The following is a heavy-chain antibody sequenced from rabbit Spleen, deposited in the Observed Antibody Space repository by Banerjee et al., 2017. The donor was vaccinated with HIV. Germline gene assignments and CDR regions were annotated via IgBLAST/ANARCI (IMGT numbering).Heavy chain of an antibody. Sequence: QEQLVESGGGLVQPEGSLTLTCKASGFSFGDRDVMCWVRQAPWKGLEWIACINAATAKPVYATWAKGRFSISRTSSTTVTLRMTSLTAADTATYFCARDLVGVIGWNFYLWGQGTLVTVS. J-gene: IGHJ4*01. V-gene: IGHV1S45*01. CDR3: ARDLVGVIGWNFYL. CDR2: INAATAKP. CDR1: GFSFGDRDV. D-gene: IGHD1-1*01.